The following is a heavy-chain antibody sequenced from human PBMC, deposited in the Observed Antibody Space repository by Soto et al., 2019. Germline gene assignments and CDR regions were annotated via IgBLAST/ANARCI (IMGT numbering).Heavy chain of an antibody. CDR1: GFTFRSYG. J-gene: IGHJ6*02. V-gene: IGHV3-30*18. D-gene: IGHD5-18*01. CDR2: ISYDGSIK. Sequence: QVQLVESGGGVVQPGRSLRLSCAASGFTFRSYGMHWVRQAPGRGLEWVAPISYDGSIKYYADSVRGRFTISRDNSKNTLYLQMNSLRAEDTAVYYCANSEYSRYKNMDVWGQGTTVTVSS. CDR3: ANSEYSRYKNMDV.